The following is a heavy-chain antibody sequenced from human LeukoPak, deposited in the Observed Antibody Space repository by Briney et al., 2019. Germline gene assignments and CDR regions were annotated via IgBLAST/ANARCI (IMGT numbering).Heavy chain of an antibody. CDR2: ISYDGSNK. CDR3: ASGGFYSNSNFGY. CDR1: GFTFSSYA. J-gene: IGHJ4*02. V-gene: IGHV3-30-3*01. D-gene: IGHD4-4*01. Sequence: GRSLRLSCAASGFTFSSYAMHWVRQAPGKGLEWVAVISYDGSNKYYADSVKGRFTISRDNSKNTLYLQMNSLRAEDTAVYYCASGGFYSNSNFGYWGQGTLVTVSS.